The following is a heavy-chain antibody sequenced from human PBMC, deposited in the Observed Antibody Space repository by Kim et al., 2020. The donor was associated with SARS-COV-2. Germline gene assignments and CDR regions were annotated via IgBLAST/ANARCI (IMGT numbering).Heavy chain of an antibody. Sequence: GGSLRLSCAASGFTFDTYAMSWVRQAPGKGLEWVSVISGGAVNKFYADSVRGRFTISRDNSKNTLYLQMNSLGDEDTALYYCAKMVIMDGYNYFYYYAM. CDR1: GFTFDTYA. CDR2: ISGGAVNK. J-gene: IGHJ6*01. D-gene: IGHD2-21*01. CDR3: AKMVIMDGYNYFYYYAM. V-gene: IGHV3-23*01.